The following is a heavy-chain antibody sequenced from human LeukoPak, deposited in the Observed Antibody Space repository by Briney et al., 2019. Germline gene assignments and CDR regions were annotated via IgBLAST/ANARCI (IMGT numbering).Heavy chain of an antibody. J-gene: IGHJ2*01. V-gene: IGHV4-4*07. CDR1: GGSISTHY. D-gene: IGHD5/OR15-5a*01. CDR3: ASDNDLYARYFDL. CDR2: IYTNEST. Sequence: SETLSLTCTVSGGSISTHYWSWIRQPAGKGLEWIGHIYTNESTEYNPSLKSRVTMSVDTSKNQFSLRLNSVTAADTAVYYCASDNDLYARYFDLWGRGTPVTVSS.